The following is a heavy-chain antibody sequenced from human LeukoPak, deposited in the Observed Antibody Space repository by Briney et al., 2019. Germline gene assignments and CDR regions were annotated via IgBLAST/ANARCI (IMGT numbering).Heavy chain of an antibody. D-gene: IGHD2-2*01. CDR3: AKDVLVPARYYYYYYMDV. CDR1: GFSFSNYG. Sequence: QPGGSLRLSCAASGFSFSNYGMHWVRQAPGKGLEWVAFIRYDGSNKYYADSVKGRFTISRDNSKNTLYLQMNSLRAEDTAVYYCAKDVLVPARYYYYYYMDVWGKGTTVTVSS. V-gene: IGHV3-30*02. J-gene: IGHJ6*03. CDR2: IRYDGSNK.